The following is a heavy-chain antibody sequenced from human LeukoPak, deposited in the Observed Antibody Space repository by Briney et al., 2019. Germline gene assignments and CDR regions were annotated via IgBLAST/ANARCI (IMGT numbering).Heavy chain of an antibody. CDR3: ARRAWSGYHSDY. Sequence: GGSLRLSCAASGFTFSNYAMNWVRQAPGKGLEWVSAISGSADSTYYADSVKGRFTISRDNSKNTLYLQMNSLRAEDTAVYYCARRAWSGYHSDYWGQGTLVTVSS. V-gene: IGHV3-23*01. CDR2: ISGSADST. D-gene: IGHD3-3*01. J-gene: IGHJ4*02. CDR1: GFTFSNYA.